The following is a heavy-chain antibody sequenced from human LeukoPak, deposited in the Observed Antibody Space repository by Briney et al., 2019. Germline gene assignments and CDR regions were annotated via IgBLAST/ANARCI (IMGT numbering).Heavy chain of an antibody. CDR1: GGSFSGHY. CDR3: ARVEDSYNYVGY. Sequence: SETLSLTCAVYGGSFSGHYWTWIRQPPGKGLEWIGEINHSGTTNYNPSLKSRVTISVDTSKNQLSLKLNSVTAADTAVYYCARVEDSYNYVGYWGQGTLVTVSS. J-gene: IGHJ4*02. V-gene: IGHV4-34*01. CDR2: INHSGTT. D-gene: IGHD5-24*01.